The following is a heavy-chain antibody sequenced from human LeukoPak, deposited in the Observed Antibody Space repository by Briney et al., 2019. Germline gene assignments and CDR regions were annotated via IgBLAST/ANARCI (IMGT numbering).Heavy chain of an antibody. CDR1: GFTFSSYS. V-gene: IGHV3-21*01. CDR3: ARVGASTTEDLDY. D-gene: IGHD1-26*01. J-gene: IGHJ4*02. Sequence: GGSLRLSCAASGFTFSSYSMNWVRQAPWKGLEWVSSISSSSSYIYYADSVKGRFTISRDNAKNSLYLQMNSLRAEDTAVYYCARVGASTTEDLDYWGQGTLVTVSS. CDR2: ISSSSSYI.